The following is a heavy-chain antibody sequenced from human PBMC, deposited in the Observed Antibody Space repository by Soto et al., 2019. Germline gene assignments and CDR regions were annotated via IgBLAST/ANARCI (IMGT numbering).Heavy chain of an antibody. J-gene: IGHJ4*02. CDR1: GYTFRDYG. D-gene: IGHD6-19*01. Sequence: QVQLVQSGAEVKKPGASVKVSCKASGYTFRDYGISWVRQAPGQGLEWMGWISAFNGNTNYTKKFLDRVTVTTDTSTNTAYMELRSLRSDDTAVYYCARDQQWLVPVPLNVDFWGPGTPVIVS. V-gene: IGHV1-18*01. CDR3: ARDQQWLVPVPLNVDF. CDR2: ISAFNGNT.